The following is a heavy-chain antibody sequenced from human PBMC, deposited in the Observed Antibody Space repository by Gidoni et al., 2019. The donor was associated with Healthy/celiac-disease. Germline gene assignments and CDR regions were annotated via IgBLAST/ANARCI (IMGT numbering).Heavy chain of an antibody. V-gene: IGHV3-33*08. D-gene: IGHD4-17*01. J-gene: IGHJ4*02. CDR1: GFTFSSYG. CDR3: ARDELLYGALDY. Sequence: RLSCAASGFTFSSYGMHWVRQAPGKGLEWVAVIWYDGSNKYYADSVKGRFTISRDNSKNTLYLQMNSLRAEDTAVYYCARDELLYGALDYWGQGTLVTVSS. CDR2: IWYDGSNK.